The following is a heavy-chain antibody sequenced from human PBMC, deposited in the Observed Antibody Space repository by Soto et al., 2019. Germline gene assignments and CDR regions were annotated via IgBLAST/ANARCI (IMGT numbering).Heavy chain of an antibody. CDR1: GFRFSASW. Sequence: GGSLRLSCAGSGFRFSASWINWVRQAPGKGLEWVANMKLDGSEEYYVDSVKGRFTISRDNAKNLLYLQMSNLRAEDTAVYYCAREGGNSPYFFDYWGQGTPVTVSS. J-gene: IGHJ4*02. CDR2: MKLDGSEE. D-gene: IGHD3-9*01. CDR3: AREGGNSPYFFDY. V-gene: IGHV3-7*01.